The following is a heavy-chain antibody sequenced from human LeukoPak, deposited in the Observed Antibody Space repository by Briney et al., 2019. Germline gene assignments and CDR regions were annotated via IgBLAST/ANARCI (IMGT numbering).Heavy chain of an antibody. J-gene: IGHJ6*02. Sequence: PGGSLRLSCAASGVTFSRYWMSWVRQAPGTGLEWVANRKKNGSEKYYVDSVNCRFTISRDNTTNSLYLQMHRLRDEDTAVYYCAIDISSSSGTYYYYYGMDVWGQGTTVTVSS. D-gene: IGHD6-6*01. CDR1: GVTFSRYW. CDR2: RKKNGSEK. V-gene: IGHV3-7*03. CDR3: AIDISSSSGTYYYYYGMDV.